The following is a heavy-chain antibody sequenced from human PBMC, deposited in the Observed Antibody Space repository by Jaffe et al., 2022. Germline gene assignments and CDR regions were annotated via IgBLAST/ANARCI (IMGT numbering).Heavy chain of an antibody. J-gene: IGHJ4*02. CDR3: AREWYYYDSSGYLVNYYFDY. CDR1: GYSISSGYY. D-gene: IGHD3-22*01. V-gene: IGHV4-38-2*02. CDR2: IYHSGST. Sequence: QVQLQESGPGLVKPSETLSLTCAVSGYSISSGYYWGWIRQPPGKGLEWIGSIYHSGSTYYNPSLKSRVTISVDTSKNQFSLKLSSVTAADTAVYYCAREWYYYDSSGYLVNYYFDYWGQGTLVTVSS.